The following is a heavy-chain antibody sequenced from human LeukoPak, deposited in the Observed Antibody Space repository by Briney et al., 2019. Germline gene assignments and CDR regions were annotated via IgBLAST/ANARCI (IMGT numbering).Heavy chain of an antibody. CDR1: GFTFSSYW. J-gene: IGHJ4*02. CDR2: IKQDGSEK. D-gene: IGHD3-10*01. Sequence: PGGSLSLSCAASGFTFSSYWMSWVRQAPGKGLEWVANIKQDGSEKYYVDSVKGRFTISRDNAKNSLYLQMNSLRAEDTAVYYCARVNLWFGELTFDYWGQGTLVTVSS. V-gene: IGHV3-7*01. CDR3: ARVNLWFGELTFDY.